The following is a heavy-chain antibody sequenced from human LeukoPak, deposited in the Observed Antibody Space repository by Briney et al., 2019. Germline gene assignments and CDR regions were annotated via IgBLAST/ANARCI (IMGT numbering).Heavy chain of an antibody. CDR3: ARDEGWFDH. V-gene: IGHV4-38-2*02. CDR2: IYHSGSS. Sequence: SETLSLTCAVSGYSISSGYYWGWIRQPPGQGLEWIGSIYHSGSSYYNPSLKSRVTISVDTSKNQFSLKLSSVTAADTAVYYCARDEGWFDHWGQGTLVTVSS. CDR1: GYSISSGYY. J-gene: IGHJ5*02.